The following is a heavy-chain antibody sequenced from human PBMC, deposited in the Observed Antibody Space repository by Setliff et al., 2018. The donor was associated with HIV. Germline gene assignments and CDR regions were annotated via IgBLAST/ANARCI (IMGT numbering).Heavy chain of an antibody. V-gene: IGHV4-39*07. D-gene: IGHD2-21*02. CDR1: AGSISGNTY. Sequence: SSETLSLTCAVSAGSISGNTYWGWVRQPPRKGLEWIGSVYYSGGTYYNPSLKSRVTISGYTSKNQFSLKLSSVTAADTAVYYCAREIDGGNSRPFDYWGQGTLVTVSS. CDR2: VYYSGGT. CDR3: AREIDGGNSRPFDY. J-gene: IGHJ4*02.